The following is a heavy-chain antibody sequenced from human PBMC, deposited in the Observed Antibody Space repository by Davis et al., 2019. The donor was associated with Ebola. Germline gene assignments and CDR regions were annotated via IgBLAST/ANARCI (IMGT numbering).Heavy chain of an antibody. D-gene: IGHD4-23*01. CDR3: ARTKDYGGNSPDY. V-gene: IGHV4-31*03. CDR2: IYYSGST. J-gene: IGHJ4*02. CDR1: GGSISSGGYY. Sequence: PSETLSLTCTVSGGSISSGGYYWSWIRQHPGKGLEWIGYIYYSGSTYYNPSLKSRVTISVDTSKNQFSLKLSSVTAADTAVYYCARTKDYGGNSPDYWGQGTLVTVSS.